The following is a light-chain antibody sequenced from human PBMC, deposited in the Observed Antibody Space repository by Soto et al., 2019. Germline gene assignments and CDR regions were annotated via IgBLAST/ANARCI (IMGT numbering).Light chain of an antibody. Sequence: DVQMTQSPSTVSASLGDRVTITCRASQNVDDSLAWYQQRPGKDTKLLIYDVSILQSGVPSRFSGSGFGTEFSLTINGLQPDDFAVYFCQHFHTKPITFGQVTRLDIK. CDR1: QNVDDS. V-gene: IGKV1-5*01. J-gene: IGKJ5*01. CDR3: QHFHTKPIT. CDR2: DVS.